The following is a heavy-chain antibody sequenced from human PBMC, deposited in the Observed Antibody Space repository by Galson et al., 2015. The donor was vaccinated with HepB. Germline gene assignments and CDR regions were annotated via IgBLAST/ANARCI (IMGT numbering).Heavy chain of an antibody. CDR3: ARGAPSYGWGAYRPPDY. Sequence: SLRLSCAASGFTFSSYSMNCVRQAPGKGLEWVSSISGKSSYIYYADSVKGRFTISRDNAENSLFLQMNSLRVEDTAVYYCARGAPSYGWGAYRPPDYWGQGARVTVSS. J-gene: IGHJ4*02. V-gene: IGHV3-21*01. CDR2: ISGKSSYI. D-gene: IGHD3-16*02. CDR1: GFTFSSYS.